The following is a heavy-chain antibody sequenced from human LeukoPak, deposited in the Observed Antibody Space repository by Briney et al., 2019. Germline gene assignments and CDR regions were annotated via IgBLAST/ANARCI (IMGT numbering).Heavy chain of an antibody. J-gene: IGHJ4*02. D-gene: IGHD3-10*01. V-gene: IGHV3-30*03. CDR1: GFTFISYD. CDR2: ISYDGNDK. Sequence: GGSLRLSCAASGFTFISYDMHWVRQAPGKGLEWVAIISYDGNDKYYADSVKGRFTISRDNSKNTLYLQMNSLIAEDTAVYYCTRGYGSFDNWRRGALVGVSS. CDR3: TRGYGSFDN.